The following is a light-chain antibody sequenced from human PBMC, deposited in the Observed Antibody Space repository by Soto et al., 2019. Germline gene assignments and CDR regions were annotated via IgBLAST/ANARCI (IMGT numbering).Light chain of an antibody. CDR1: QSVSSSY. V-gene: IGKV3-20*01. CDR2: GAT. J-gene: IGKJ1*01. CDR3: HQYGSSPAT. Sequence: IVLTHSPGTLSFSPGEIATLSFGASQSVSSSYLAWYQQRRGQAPRLLIYGATSRATGIPDRFSGSGSGTDFTLTISRLEPEDFAVYYCHQYGSSPATFGQGTKVDIK.